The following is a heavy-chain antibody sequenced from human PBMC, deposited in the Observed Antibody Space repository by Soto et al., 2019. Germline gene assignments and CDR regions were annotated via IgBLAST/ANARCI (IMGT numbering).Heavy chain of an antibody. CDR3: SRVDPGETSPFDH. CDR1: GYILTGYY. D-gene: IGHD3-10*01. CDR2: INPFDGSR. Sequence: ASVKVSCKASGYILTGYYIHWVRQAPGQGLEWMGWINPFDGSRMFAQSFQGRVTMTRDTSTSTVYMEVSSLRSEDTAVYYCSRVDPGETSPFDHWGQGTLVTVSS. V-gene: IGHV1-46*03. J-gene: IGHJ4*02.